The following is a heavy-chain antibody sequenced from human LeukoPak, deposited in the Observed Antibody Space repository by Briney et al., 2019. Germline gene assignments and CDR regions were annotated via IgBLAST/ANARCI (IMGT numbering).Heavy chain of an antibody. CDR3: AKPTSRYDYIWGSYRSVGYFDY. J-gene: IGHJ4*02. Sequence: GGSLRLSCAASGFTFSSYAMNWVRQAPGKGLEWVSFISANDGSTHYADSVKGRFTISRDDSANTVYLQMNSLRAEDTALYFCAKPTSRYDYIWGSYRSVGYFDYWGLGAVVTVSS. CDR1: GFTFSSYA. D-gene: IGHD3-16*02. CDR2: ISANDGST. V-gene: IGHV3-23*01.